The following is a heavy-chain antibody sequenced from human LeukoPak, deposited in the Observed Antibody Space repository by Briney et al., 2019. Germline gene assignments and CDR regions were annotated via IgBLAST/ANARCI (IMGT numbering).Heavy chain of an antibody. CDR1: GVSISGGSFY. J-gene: IGHJ4*02. Sequence: NPSETLSLTRTVSGVSISGGSFYWGWIRQPPGKGLEWIGIIHYSGATYSNPSLKSRVTISIDTSKNQLSLKLNPVTAADTAVYYCARRQVTSGTKYFDFWGQGTLVTVSS. V-gene: IGHV4-39*01. CDR2: IHYSGAT. CDR3: ARRQVTSGTKYFDF. D-gene: IGHD3-10*01.